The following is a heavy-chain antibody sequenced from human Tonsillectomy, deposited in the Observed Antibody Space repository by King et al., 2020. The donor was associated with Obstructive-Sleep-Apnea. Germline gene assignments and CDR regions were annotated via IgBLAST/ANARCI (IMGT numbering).Heavy chain of an antibody. CDR3: ARGGPPAMVNGYSDY. V-gene: IGHV3-30*03. Sequence: VQLVESGVGVVQPGRSLRLSCAASTFTFSNYGMHWVRQAPGKGLEWVAVISHDGSNKYYADSVKGRFTVSRDNSKNTLYLQMSSLRTEDTAVYYCARGGPPAMVNGYSDYWGQGTLVTVSS. CDR1: TFTFSNYG. J-gene: IGHJ4*02. D-gene: IGHD5-18*01. CDR2: ISHDGSNK.